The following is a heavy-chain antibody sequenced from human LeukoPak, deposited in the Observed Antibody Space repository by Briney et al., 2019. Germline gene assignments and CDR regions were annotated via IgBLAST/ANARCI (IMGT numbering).Heavy chain of an antibody. CDR1: GFTFSNYW. D-gene: IGHD4-17*01. Sequence: PGGSLRLSCAASGFTFSNYWMSWVRQAPGKGLEWVANIKQDGSAKYCVDSVKGRFTISRDNAKNSLYLQMNSLRAEDTALHYCARLGTTVTDAIDYWGQGTLVTVSS. J-gene: IGHJ4*02. CDR3: ARLGTTVTDAIDY. V-gene: IGHV3-7*01. CDR2: IKQDGSAK.